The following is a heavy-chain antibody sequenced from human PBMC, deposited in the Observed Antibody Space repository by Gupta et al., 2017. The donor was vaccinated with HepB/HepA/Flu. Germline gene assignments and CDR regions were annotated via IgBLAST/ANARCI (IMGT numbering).Heavy chain of an antibody. CDR3: ARGHGVGCSSTSCYPDYYYYYGMDV. Sequence: QVQLVQSGAEVKKPGASVKVSCKASGYTFTSYDINWVRQATGQGLEWMGWMNPNSGNTGYAQKFQGRVTMNRNTAISTAYMELSSLRSEDTAVYYCARGHGVGCSSTSCYPDYYYYYGMDVWGQGTTVTVSS. J-gene: IGHJ6*02. D-gene: IGHD2-2*01. V-gene: IGHV1-8*01. CDR2: MNPNSGNT. CDR1: GYTFTSYD.